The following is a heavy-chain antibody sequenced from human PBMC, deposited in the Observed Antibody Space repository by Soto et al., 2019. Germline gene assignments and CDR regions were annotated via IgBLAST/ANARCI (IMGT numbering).Heavy chain of an antibody. V-gene: IGHV1-69*02. D-gene: IGHD5-12*01. Sequence: QVQLVQSGAEVKKPGSSVKVSCKASGGTFSSYTISWVRQAPGQGLEWMGRIIPILGIAKYAQKFKGRVTITADKSTSTAYMELSSLRSEDTAVYYCARVAGGYDQAYFDYWGQGTLVTVSS. CDR2: IIPILGIA. CDR1: GGTFSSYT. J-gene: IGHJ4*02. CDR3: ARVAGGYDQAYFDY.